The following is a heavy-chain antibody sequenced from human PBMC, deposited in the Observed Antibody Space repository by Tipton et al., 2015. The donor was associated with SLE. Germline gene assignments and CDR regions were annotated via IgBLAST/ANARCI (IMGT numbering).Heavy chain of an antibody. Sequence: TLSLTCTVSGGSISNDGYYWSWVRQPPGKGLEWIGEINHSGTTNYNPSLKSRVTISVDTSKNQFSLKLSSVTAADSAVYYCSRRFYTSSAFDSWGQGILVTVSS. V-gene: IGHV4-34*01. CDR3: SRRFYTSSAFDS. CDR2: INHSGTT. D-gene: IGHD2-2*02. CDR1: GGSISNDGYY. J-gene: IGHJ4*02.